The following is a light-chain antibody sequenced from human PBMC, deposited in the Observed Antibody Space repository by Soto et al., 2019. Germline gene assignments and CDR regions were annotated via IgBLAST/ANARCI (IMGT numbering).Light chain of an antibody. J-gene: IGLJ2*01. CDR3: SSHSGSNLVV. CDR2: EVN. CDR1: SSDVGGYNY. Sequence: QSALTQPPSASGSPGQSVTISCTGTSSDVGGYNYVSWYQQHPGKAPKLMIYEVNKRPSGVPDCFSGSKSGNTASLTVSGLQAEDEADYYCSSHSGSNLVVFGGGTQLTVL. V-gene: IGLV2-8*01.